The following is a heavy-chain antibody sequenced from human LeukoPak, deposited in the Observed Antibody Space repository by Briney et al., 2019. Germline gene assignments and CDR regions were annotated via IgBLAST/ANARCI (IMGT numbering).Heavy chain of an antibody. CDR1: GFSFNNYA. CDR3: AKEATARKWLVWGNFDH. CDR2: IGGSGRST. J-gene: IGHJ4*02. D-gene: IGHD6-19*01. Sequence: GGSLRLSCVGSGFSFNNYAMSWVRQALGKGLEWVAAIGGSGRSTYDADSVRGRFTVSRDNSKNTLYLQMNNLRVEDPAVYFCAKEATARKWLVWGNFDHWGQGTQVTVS. V-gene: IGHV3-23*01.